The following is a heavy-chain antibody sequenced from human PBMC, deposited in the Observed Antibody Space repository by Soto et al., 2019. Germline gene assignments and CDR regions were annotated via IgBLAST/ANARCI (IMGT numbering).Heavy chain of an antibody. CDR2: INHSGST. Sequence: SETLSLTCAVYGGSFSGYYWSWIRQPPGKGLEWIGEINHSGSTNYNPSLKSRVTISVDTSKNQFSLKLSSVTAADTAVYYCARRGVHGIVVVPAAPHSGMDVWGQGTTVTVSS. CDR3: ARRGVHGIVVVPAAPHSGMDV. CDR1: GGSFSGYY. D-gene: IGHD2-2*01. V-gene: IGHV4-34*01. J-gene: IGHJ6*02.